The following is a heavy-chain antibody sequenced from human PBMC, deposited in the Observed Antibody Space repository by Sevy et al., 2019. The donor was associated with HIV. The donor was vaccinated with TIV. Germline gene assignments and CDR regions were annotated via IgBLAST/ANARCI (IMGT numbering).Heavy chain of an antibody. J-gene: IGHJ6*02. CDR2: ISYDGSNK. V-gene: IGHV3-30*18. D-gene: IGHD6-19*01. Sequence: GGSLRLSCAASGFTFSSYGMHWVRQAPGKGLEWVAVISYDGSNKYYADSVKGRFTISRDNSKNTLYLQINSLRAEDTAVYYCAKDAIAVAAPRDYGMDVWGQGTTVTVSS. CDR3: AKDAIAVAAPRDYGMDV. CDR1: GFTFSSYG.